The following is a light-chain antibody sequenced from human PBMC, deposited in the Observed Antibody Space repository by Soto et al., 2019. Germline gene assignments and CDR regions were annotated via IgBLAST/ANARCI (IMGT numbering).Light chain of an antibody. Sequence: AIRMTQSPSSFSASTGDRVTITCRASQGISSYLAWYQQKPGKAPKLLIYAASTLQSGVPSRFSGSGSGTDFTLTISRLQSEDFATYYCQQYYSYPPTFGQGTQVEIK. CDR3: QQYYSYPPT. CDR2: AAS. CDR1: QGISSY. J-gene: IGKJ1*01. V-gene: IGKV1-8*01.